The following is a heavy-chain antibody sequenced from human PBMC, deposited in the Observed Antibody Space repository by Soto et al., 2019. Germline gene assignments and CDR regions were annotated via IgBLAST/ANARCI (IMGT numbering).Heavy chain of an antibody. CDR1: GSTFSDSG. D-gene: IGHD3-16*01. Sequence: QVQLVESGGAVVQAGGSLRLSCTSSGSTFSDSGMHWVRQAPGKGLEWVAYISYDGSNRHYGDALNGRFTSSRDTSRTSRFLHMSSLRPGDTALYYWAKPLAEEYRLDVCFASWGQGTMVTDAS. J-gene: IGHJ3*01. CDR3: AKPLAEEYRLDVCFAS. V-gene: IGHV3-30*18. CDR2: ISYDGSNR.